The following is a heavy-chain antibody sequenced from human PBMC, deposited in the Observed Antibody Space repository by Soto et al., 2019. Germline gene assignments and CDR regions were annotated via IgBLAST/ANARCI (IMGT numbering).Heavy chain of an antibody. J-gene: IGHJ1*01. D-gene: IGHD3-22*01. CDR3: QTYHYERSGYGYFRH. CDR2: IYHSGST. Sequence: KPSETLSLTCDVSGDSISTSRLYWGWIRQSPGRGLEWIGSIYHSGSTYYNPSLKSRGVISIDTSSNQVTLKLTSVTAADTAMYYCQTYHYERSGYGYFRHWGLGSLVTVSS. CDR1: GDSISTSRLY. V-gene: IGHV4-39*01.